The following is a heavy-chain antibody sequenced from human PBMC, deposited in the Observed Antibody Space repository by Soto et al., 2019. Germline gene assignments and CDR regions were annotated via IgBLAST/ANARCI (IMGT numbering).Heavy chain of an antibody. D-gene: IGHD2-15*01. CDR1: GFTFNTYA. CDR3: AKDRMNFNSVWDPFDV. Sequence: GGSLRLSCAASGFTFNTYAMSWVRQAPGKGLEWVAGIGGGDAHYADSVTGRFTISRDDSKSTVSLQMNSLRVEDTAVYYCAKDRMNFNSVWDPFDVWGQGTLVTVSS. V-gene: IGHV3-23*01. CDR2: IGGGDA. J-gene: IGHJ3*01.